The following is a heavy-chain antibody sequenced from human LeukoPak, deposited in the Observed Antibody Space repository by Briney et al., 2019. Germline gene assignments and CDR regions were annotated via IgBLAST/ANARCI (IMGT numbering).Heavy chain of an antibody. CDR3: AREKGGSGYDLATYYYYYMDV. CDR2: INHSGST. J-gene: IGHJ6*03. D-gene: IGHD5-12*01. CDR1: GGSFSGYY. V-gene: IGHV4-34*01. Sequence: SETLSLTCAVYGGSFSGYYWSWIRQPPGKGLEWIGEINHSGSTNYNPSLKSRVTISVDTSKNQFSLKPSSATAADTAVYYCAREKGGSGYDLATYYYYYMDVWGKGTTVTVSS.